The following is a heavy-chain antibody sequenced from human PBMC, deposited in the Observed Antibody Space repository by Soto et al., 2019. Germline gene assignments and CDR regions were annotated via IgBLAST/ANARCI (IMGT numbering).Heavy chain of an antibody. V-gene: IGHV4-39*01. D-gene: IGHD3-10*01. CDR2: IYYSGTT. J-gene: IGHJ6*02. CDR3: ASSSFLRSGDLFHGLDV. CDR1: GDSITSNSYF. Sequence: SETLSLTCTVSGDSITSNSYFWAWIRQPPGKGLEWIGSIYYSGTTYYNPSLKSRVTISVDRSKNQFSLKLSSVTAADTAVYYCASSSFLRSGDLFHGLDVWGQGTT.